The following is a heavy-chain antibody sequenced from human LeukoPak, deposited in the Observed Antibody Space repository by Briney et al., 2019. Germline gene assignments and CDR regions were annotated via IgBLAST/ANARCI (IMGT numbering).Heavy chain of an antibody. J-gene: IGHJ5*02. CDR1: GGTFSSYA. Sequence: GSSVKVSCKASGGTFSSYAISWVRQAPGQGLEWMGRIIPILGIANYAQKFQGRVTITADKSTSTAYMELSSLRSEDTAVYYCARDLQFPIHSNWFDPWGQGTLVTVPS. CDR3: ARDLQFPIHSNWFDP. V-gene: IGHV1-69*04. CDR2: IIPILGIA.